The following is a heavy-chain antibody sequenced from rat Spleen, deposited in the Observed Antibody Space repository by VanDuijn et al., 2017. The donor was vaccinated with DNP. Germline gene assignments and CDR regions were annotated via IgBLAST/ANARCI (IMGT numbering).Heavy chain of an antibody. J-gene: IGHJ2*01. CDR2: ISDDGSRT. Sequence: EVHLVESGGDLVQPGRSLRLSCAASGFTFSDYNMAWVRQAPKKGLEWVATISDDGSRTDYRDSVKGRFTISRDNAKTTLYLQMDSLRSEDTATYYCARPDYWGQGVMVTVSS. CDR1: GFTFSDYN. CDR3: ARPDY. V-gene: IGHV5-7*01.